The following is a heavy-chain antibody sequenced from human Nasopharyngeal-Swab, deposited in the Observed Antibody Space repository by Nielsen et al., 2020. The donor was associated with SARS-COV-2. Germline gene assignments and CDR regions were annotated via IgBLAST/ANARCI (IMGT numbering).Heavy chain of an antibody. Sequence: GESLKISCAASGFTFSRYAMSWVRQAPGEGLEWVSLIYSGGSTTYYGDTVKGRFTISRDNSKNTLYLQMNSLRAEDTALYYCAKWTAVTGYWGFDYWGQGTLVTVSS. CDR1: GFTFSRYA. CDR3: AKWTAVTGYWGFDY. CDR2: IYSGGSTT. D-gene: IGHD3-9*01. V-gene: IGHV3-23*03. J-gene: IGHJ4*02.